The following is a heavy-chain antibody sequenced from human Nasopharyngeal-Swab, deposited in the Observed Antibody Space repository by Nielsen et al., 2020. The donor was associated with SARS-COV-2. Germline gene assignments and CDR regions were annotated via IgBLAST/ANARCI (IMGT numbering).Heavy chain of an antibody. CDR1: GYAFTSHG. V-gene: IGHV7-4-1*02. CDR2: INTKTGNT. D-gene: IGHD2-21*01. J-gene: IGHJ5*02. CDR3: ARFRVTTIASNWLDP. Sequence: ASVKVSCKSSGYAFTSHGINWIRQAPGQGFEWLGWINTKTGNTTYAQGLTGRFVFSLDTSASTAFLQISRLKTEDSAIYYCARFRVTTIASNWLDPWGQGTLVSVSS.